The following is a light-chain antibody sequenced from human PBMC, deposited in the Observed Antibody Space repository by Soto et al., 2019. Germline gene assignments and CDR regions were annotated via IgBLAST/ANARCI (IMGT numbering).Light chain of an antibody. CDR2: EVT. V-gene: IGLV2-14*01. CDR1: SSDVGAYNF. J-gene: IGLJ1*01. CDR3: SSSAPESTYV. Sequence: QSVLTQPASVSGSPGQSITISCTGSSSDVGAYNFVSWYQHHPGKAPKLILYEVTTRPSGVSSRFSGSKSGNTASLTISGLQADDEANYYCSSSAPESTYVFGSGTKVTVL.